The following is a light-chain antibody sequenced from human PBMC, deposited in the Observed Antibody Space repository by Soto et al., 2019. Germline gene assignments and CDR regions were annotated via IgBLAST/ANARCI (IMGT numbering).Light chain of an antibody. CDR2: AAS. CDR1: QSVNTF. CDR3: QKYSTAPLT. V-gene: IGKV1-39*01. Sequence: DIQMTQSPSSLSASLGDRVTITCRASQSVNTFLNWYQQLPGRAPKVLIYAASSLQSGVPSRFSGNGSGTDFTLTISSLQPEDVGTYYCQKYSTAPLTFGGGTKVEI. J-gene: IGKJ4*01.